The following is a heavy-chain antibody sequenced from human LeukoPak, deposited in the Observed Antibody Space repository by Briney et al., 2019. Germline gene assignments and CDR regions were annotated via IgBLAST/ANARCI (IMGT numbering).Heavy chain of an antibody. V-gene: IGHV4-31*03. CDR3: ARAKVDGPYYYGSGSYNWFDP. Sequence: SETLSLTCTVSGGSISSGGYYWGWIRQHPGKGLEWIGYIYYSGSTYYNPSLKSRVTISVDTSKNQFSLKLSSVTAADTAVYYCARAKVDGPYYYGSGSYNWFDPWGRGTLVTVSS. D-gene: IGHD3-10*01. CDR1: GGSISSGGYY. J-gene: IGHJ5*02. CDR2: IYYSGST.